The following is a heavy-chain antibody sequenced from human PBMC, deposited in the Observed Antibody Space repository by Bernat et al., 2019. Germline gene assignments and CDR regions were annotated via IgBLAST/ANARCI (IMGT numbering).Heavy chain of an antibody. V-gene: IGHV3-11*05. J-gene: IGHJ4*02. Sequence: QVQLVESGGGLVKPGGCLRLSCAASGFKFSDYYMTWIRQTLGKGLEWISYISGNSRDTNYADSVKGRFTISRDNAKNSLYLQMNSLRAEDTALYYCTRDPRSIDYWGQGTLVTVSS. D-gene: IGHD6-6*01. CDR1: GFKFSDYY. CDR3: TRDPRSIDY. CDR2: ISGNSRDT.